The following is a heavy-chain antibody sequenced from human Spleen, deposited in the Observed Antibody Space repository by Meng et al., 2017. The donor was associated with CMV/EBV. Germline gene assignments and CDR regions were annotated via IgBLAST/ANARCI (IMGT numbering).Heavy chain of an antibody. D-gene: IGHD6-6*01. CDR2: IYSGGAT. CDR1: DFTVGSHY. J-gene: IGHJ6*02. V-gene: IGHV3-53*01. CDR3: ARSIAAVYGMDV. Sequence: GEFLKISCAASDFTVGSHYMTWVRQASGKGLEWVSIIYSGGATYYADSVEGRFTISRDNSENTVYLQMNSLRAEDTAVYYCARSIAAVYGMDVWGQGTTVTVSS.